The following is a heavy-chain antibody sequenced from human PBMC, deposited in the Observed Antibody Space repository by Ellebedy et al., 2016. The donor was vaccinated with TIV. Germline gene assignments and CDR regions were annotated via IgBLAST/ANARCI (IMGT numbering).Heavy chain of an antibody. V-gene: IGHV3-7*03. Sequence: GESLKISCAASGFTFSNYWMNWVRQVPGKGLEWVANIKQDGSETHYVESVKGRFTISSDNAKKSMYLQMNSLSAEDTAVYYCVSGYGGSPRHWGQGTLVTVSS. CDR3: VSGYGGSPRH. CDR1: GFTFSNYW. J-gene: IGHJ4*02. D-gene: IGHD4-23*01. CDR2: IKQDGSET.